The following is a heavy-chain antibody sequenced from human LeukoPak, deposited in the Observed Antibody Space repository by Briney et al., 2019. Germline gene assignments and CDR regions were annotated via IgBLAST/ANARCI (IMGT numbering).Heavy chain of an antibody. J-gene: IGHJ3*02. CDR3: ARRYCSGGSCYSERGAFDI. Sequence: SETLSLTCTVSGGSISSYYWAWIRQSPGKGLEWIVSINHSWSTYYNPSLKSRVTISVDTPKNQFSLKLSSVTAADTAVYYCARRYCSGGSCYSERGAFDIWGQGTMVTVSS. D-gene: IGHD2-15*01. CDR2: INHSWST. CDR1: GGSISSYY. V-gene: IGHV4-59*12.